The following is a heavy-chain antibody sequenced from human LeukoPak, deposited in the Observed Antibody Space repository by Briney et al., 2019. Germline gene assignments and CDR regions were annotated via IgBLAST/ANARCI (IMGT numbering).Heavy chain of an antibody. CDR2: MNPNSGNT. Sequence: ASVKVSCKASGYTFTGYNMHWVRHAPRQRLEWMRWMNPNSGNTGYAQKFQGRVTMTRNTSISTAYLELSRLRPDAPAVYYCARASIVRYYYASSGVSPYNWFDPWGQGTLVTVSS. V-gene: IGHV1-8*02. D-gene: IGHD3-22*01. CDR1: GYTFTGYN. J-gene: IGHJ5*02. CDR3: ARASIVRYYYASSGVSPYNWFDP.